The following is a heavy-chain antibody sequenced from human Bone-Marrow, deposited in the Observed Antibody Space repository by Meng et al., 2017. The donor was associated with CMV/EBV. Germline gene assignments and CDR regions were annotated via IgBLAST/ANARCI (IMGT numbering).Heavy chain of an antibody. D-gene: IGHD6-19*01. CDR3: ARGKPRHSSGLYYYGIDV. V-gene: IGHV3-7*01. CDR2: IKQDGNEK. J-gene: IGHJ6*02. CDR1: GFTFSSYW. Sequence: GGSLRLSCAASGFTFSSYWMSWVRQAPGKGLEWVANIKQDGNEKYYVDSVKGRFTISRDNAKNSLYLQMNSLRAEDTAVYYCARGKPRHSSGLYYYGIDVWGRGTTVTVSS.